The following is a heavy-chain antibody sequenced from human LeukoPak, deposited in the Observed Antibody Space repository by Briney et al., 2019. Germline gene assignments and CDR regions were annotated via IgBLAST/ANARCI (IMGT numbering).Heavy chain of an antibody. J-gene: IGHJ4*02. CDR1: GYTFTSYY. CDR2: IIPILGIA. D-gene: IGHD3-3*01. CDR3: ARGKGVVIPFDY. Sequence: SVKVSCEASGYTFTSYYLHWVRQAPGQGLEWMGRIIPILGIANYAQKFQGRVTITADKSTSTAYMELSSLRSEDTAVYYCARGKGVVIPFDYWGQGTLVTVSS. V-gene: IGHV1-69*04.